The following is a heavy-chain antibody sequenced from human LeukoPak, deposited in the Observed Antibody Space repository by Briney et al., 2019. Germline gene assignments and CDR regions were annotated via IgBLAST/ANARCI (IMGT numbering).Heavy chain of an antibody. V-gene: IGHV1-69*04. J-gene: IGHJ3*02. CDR3: ARVNGGKLEAFDI. Sequence: GASVKVSCKASGGTFSSYAISWVRQAPGQGLEWMGRIIPIFGIANYAQKFQGRVTTTADKSTSTAYMELSSLRSEDTAVYYCARVNGGKLEAFDIWGQGTMVTVSS. CDR2: IIPIFGIA. CDR1: GGTFSSYA. D-gene: IGHD4-23*01.